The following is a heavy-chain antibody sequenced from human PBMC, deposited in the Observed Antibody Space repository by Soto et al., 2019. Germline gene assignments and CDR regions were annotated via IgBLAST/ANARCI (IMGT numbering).Heavy chain of an antibody. CDR3: ARDSLKTRYFDWLFARDYYGMDV. CDR1: GGSISSSNW. Sequence: SETLSLTCAVSGGSISSSNWWSWVRQPPGKGLEWIGEIYHSGSTNYNPSLRSRVTISVDKSKNQFSLKLSSVTAADTAVYYCARDSLKTRYFDWLFARDYYGMDVWGQGTTVTVSS. V-gene: IGHV4-4*02. J-gene: IGHJ6*02. D-gene: IGHD3-9*01. CDR2: IYHSGST.